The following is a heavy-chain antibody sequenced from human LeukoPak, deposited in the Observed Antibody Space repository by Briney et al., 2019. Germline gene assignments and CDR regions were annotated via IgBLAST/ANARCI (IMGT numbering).Heavy chain of an antibody. V-gene: IGHV3-21*01. CDR2: ISSSGSYI. J-gene: IGHJ4*02. CDR3: ARSRSGLVLDY. Sequence: GGSLRLSCAASGFTFSSYSMNWVRQAPGKGLDWVSSISSSGSYIYYADSVKGRFTFSRDNAKNSLYLQMDSLRAEDTAVYYCARSRSGLVLDYWGQGTLVTVSS. D-gene: IGHD3-22*01. CDR1: GFTFSSYS.